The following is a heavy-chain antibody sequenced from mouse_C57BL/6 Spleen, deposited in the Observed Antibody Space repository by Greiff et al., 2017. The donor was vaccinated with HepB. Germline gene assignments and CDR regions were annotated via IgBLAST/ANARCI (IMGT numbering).Heavy chain of an antibody. CDR2: IYPGNGDT. V-gene: IGHV1-12*01. CDR3: ARGGNDYDDEGYFDY. Sequence: QVQLKESGAELVRPGASVKMSCKASGYTFTSYNMHWVKQTPRQGLEWIGAIYPGNGDTSYNQKFKGKATLTVDKSSSTAYMQLSSLTSEDSAVYFCARGGNDYDDEGYFDYWGQGTTLTVSS. D-gene: IGHD2-4*01. CDR1: GYTFTSYN. J-gene: IGHJ2*01.